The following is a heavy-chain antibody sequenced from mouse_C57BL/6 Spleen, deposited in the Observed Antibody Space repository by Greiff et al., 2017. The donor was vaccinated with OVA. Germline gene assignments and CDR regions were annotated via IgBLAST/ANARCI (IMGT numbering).Heavy chain of an antibody. CDR2: IHPNSGST. D-gene: IGHD1-1*01. Sequence: QVQLQQPGAELVKPGASVKLSCKASGYTFTSYWMHWVKQRPGQGLEWIGMIHPNSGSTNYNEKFKSKATLTVDKSSSPAYMQLSSLTSEDSAVYYCARRNYYGSSGYFDDWGQGTTLTVSS. CDR1: GYTFTSYW. J-gene: IGHJ2*01. CDR3: ARRNYYGSSGYFDD. V-gene: IGHV1-64*01.